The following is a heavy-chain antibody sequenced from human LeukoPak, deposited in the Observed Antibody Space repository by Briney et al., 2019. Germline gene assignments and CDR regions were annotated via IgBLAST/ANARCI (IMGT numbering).Heavy chain of an antibody. CDR2: ISGSGGST. V-gene: IGHV3-23*01. Sequence: PGGSLRLSRAASGFTFSSYWMSWVRQAPGKGLEWVSAISGSGGSTYYADSVKGRFTISRDNSKNTLYLQMNSLRAEDTAVYYCAKDLPAFIVVVPAAVFDYWGQGTLVTVSS. CDR3: AKDLPAFIVVVPAAVFDY. J-gene: IGHJ4*02. D-gene: IGHD2-2*01. CDR1: GFTFSSYW.